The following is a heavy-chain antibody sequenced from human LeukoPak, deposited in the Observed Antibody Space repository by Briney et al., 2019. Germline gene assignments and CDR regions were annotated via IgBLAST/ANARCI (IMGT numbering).Heavy chain of an antibody. CDR2: IYYSGST. Sequence: SETLSLTCTVSGDSISSYYWSWIRQPPGKGLEWIGYIYYSGSTNYNPSLKSRVTISVDTSKNQFSLKLSSVTAADTAVYYCARGTGYYDSSGYSYWYFDLWGRGTLVTVSS. CDR3: ARGTGYYDSSGYSYWYFDL. V-gene: IGHV4-59*01. CDR1: GDSISSYY. D-gene: IGHD3-22*01. J-gene: IGHJ2*01.